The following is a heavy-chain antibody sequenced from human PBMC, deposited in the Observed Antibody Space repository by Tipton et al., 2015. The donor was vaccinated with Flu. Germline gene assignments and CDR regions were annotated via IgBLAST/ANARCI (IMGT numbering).Heavy chain of an antibody. CDR2: ISSNGGST. V-gene: IGHV3-64*01. CDR1: GFTFSSYA. Sequence: GSLRLSCAASGFTFSSYAMHWVRQAPGKGLEYVSAISSNGGSTYYANSVKGRFTISRDNSKNSLYLQMNSLRTEDTALYYCAKDIGPHLEVSPDYWGQGTLVTVSS. CDR3: AKDIGPHLEVSPDY. J-gene: IGHJ4*02. D-gene: IGHD1-26*01.